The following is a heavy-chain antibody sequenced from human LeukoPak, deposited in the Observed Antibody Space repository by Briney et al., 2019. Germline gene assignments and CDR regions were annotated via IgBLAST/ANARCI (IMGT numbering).Heavy chain of an antibody. D-gene: IGHD6-19*01. CDR3: ARDSIAVDGTIDY. V-gene: IGHV3-64*01. J-gene: IGHJ4*02. CDR2: ISSNGGST. CDR1: EFTFSSYA. Sequence: PGGSLRLSCAASEFTFSSYAMHWVRQAPGKGLEYVSAISSNGGSTYYANSVKGRFTISRDNSKNTLYLQMGSLRAEDMAVYYCARDSIAVDGTIDYWGQGTLVTVSS.